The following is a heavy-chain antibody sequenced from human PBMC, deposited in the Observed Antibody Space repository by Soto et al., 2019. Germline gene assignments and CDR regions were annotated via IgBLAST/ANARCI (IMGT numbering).Heavy chain of an antibody. J-gene: IGHJ4*02. CDR2: IKQSGSET. Sequence: GSLRLSCVASGFTFSSYWMTWVRQAPGKGLEWVANIKQSGSETYYVDSVKGRFTISRDDAKNSLYLQMNTLRAEDTAVYYCARGYSIDYWGRGTLVTVSS. V-gene: IGHV3-7*03. CDR3: ARGYSIDY. D-gene: IGHD6-13*01. CDR1: GFTFSSYW.